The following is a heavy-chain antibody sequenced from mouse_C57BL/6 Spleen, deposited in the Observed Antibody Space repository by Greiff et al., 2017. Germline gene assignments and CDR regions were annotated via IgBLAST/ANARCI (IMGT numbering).Heavy chain of an antibody. D-gene: IGHD1-1*01. CDR1: GFTFSSYA. CDR3: ARAPRIITTVGDFDY. CDR2: ISDGGSYT. V-gene: IGHV5-4*03. Sequence: EVKVEESGGGLVKPGGSLKLSCAASGFTFSSYAMSWVRQTPEKRLEWVATISDGGSYTYYPDNVKGRFTISRDNAKNNLYLQMSHLTSEDTAMYYCARAPRIITTVGDFDYWGQGTTLTVSS. J-gene: IGHJ2*01.